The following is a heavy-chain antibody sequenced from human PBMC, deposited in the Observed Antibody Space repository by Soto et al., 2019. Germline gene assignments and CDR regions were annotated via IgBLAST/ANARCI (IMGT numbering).Heavy chain of an antibody. D-gene: IGHD5-12*01. CDR3: ARHEWLRSGDYFDY. Sequence: SETLSLTCTVSGGSISSSSYYWGWIRQPPGKGLEWIGSIYYSGSTYYNPSLKSRVTISVDTSKNQFSLKLSSVTAADTAVYYCARHEWLRSGDYFDYWGQGTLVTVSS. V-gene: IGHV4-39*01. CDR1: GGSISSSSYY. CDR2: IYYSGST. J-gene: IGHJ4*02.